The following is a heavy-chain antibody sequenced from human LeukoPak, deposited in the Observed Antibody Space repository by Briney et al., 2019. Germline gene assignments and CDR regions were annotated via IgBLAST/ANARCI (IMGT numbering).Heavy chain of an antibody. J-gene: IGHJ4*02. V-gene: IGHV3-53*05. Sequence: GGSLRLSCAASGFSVSGKFMSWARQAPGKGLEWVSIIHYDGKIRYAGSVGGRFTIYRDNSKNTVFLQMSSLTPDDTAIYYCVKERVRGEWFFDHWGQGTLVTVSS. D-gene: IGHD3-3*01. CDR2: IHYDGKI. CDR1: GFSVSGKF. CDR3: VKERVRGEWFFDH.